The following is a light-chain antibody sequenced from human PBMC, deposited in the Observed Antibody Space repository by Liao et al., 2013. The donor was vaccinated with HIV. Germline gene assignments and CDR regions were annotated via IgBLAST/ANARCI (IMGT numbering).Light chain of an antibody. V-gene: IGLV3-21*01. Sequence: SYALTQTPSVSVSPGQTASIACSGHTLGEKSVSWYQQRPGQSPVLVIYENIRRPSGIPARFSGSNSGNTATLTISRVEPGDEADYYCQLWDSSSDHPYVFGTGTQVTVL. J-gene: IGLJ1*01. CDR3: QLWDSSSDHPYV. CDR1: TLGEKS. CDR2: ENI.